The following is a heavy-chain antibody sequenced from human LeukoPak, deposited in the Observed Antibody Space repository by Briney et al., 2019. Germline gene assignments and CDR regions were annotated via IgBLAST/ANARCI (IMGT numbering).Heavy chain of an antibody. CDR1: GYSISSGYY. D-gene: IGHD1-26*01. CDR2: IYHSGST. J-gene: IGHJ4*02. CDR3: ARERGAYGGSYYFDY. V-gene: IGHV4-38-2*02. Sequence: PSETLSLTCTVSGYSISSGYYWGWIRQPPGKGLEWIGSIYHSGSTYYNPSLKSRVTISVDTSKNQFSLKLSSVIAADTAVYYYARERGAYGGSYYFDYWGQGTLVTVSS.